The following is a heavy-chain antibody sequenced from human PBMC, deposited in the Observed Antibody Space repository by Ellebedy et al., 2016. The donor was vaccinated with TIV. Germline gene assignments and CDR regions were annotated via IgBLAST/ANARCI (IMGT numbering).Heavy chain of an antibody. D-gene: IGHD2-15*01. CDR2: ISTISSY. J-gene: IGHJ4*02. CDR3: SRGGGCGGGTCYYPDF. V-gene: IGHV3-21*01. Sequence: GESLKISCAASGFTFSSYSLNWVRQAPGKGLEWVSSISTISSYADSVRGRFTISRDNAKNPLYLQMNSLRAEDTAVYYCSRGGGCGGGTCYYPDFWGQGTLVTVSS. CDR1: GFTFSSYS.